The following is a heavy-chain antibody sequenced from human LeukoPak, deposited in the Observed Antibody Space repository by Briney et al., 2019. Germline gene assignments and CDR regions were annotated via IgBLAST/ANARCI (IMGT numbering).Heavy chain of an antibody. CDR2: INPSGGST. CDR1: GYTFTGYY. V-gene: IGHV1-46*01. D-gene: IGHD2-21*02. J-gene: IGHJ4*02. CDR3: ARDGAVTATPVDY. Sequence: ASVKVSCKASGYTFTGYYMHWVRQAPGQGLEWMGIINPSGGSTSYAQKFQGRVTMTRDMSTSTVYMELSSLRSEDTAVYYCARDGAVTATPVDYWGQGTLVTVSS.